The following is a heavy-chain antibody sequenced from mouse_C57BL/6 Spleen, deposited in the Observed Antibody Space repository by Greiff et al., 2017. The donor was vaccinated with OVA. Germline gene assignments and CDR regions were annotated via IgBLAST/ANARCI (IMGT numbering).Heavy chain of an antibody. D-gene: IGHD1-1*01. V-gene: IGHV1-15*01. CDR2: IDPETGGT. J-gene: IGHJ2*01. CDR1: GYTFTDYE. Sequence: QVQLQQSGAELVRPGASVTLSCKASGYTFTDYEMHWVKQTPVHGLEWIGAIDPETGGTAYNQKFKGKAILTADKSSSTAYMELRSLTSEDSAVYYCTSLYYYGSSRGYWGQGTTLTVSS. CDR3: TSLYYYGSSRGY.